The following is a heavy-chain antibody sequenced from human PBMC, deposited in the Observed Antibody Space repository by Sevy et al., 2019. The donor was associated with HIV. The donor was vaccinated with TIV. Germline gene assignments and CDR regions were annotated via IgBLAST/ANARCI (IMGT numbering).Heavy chain of an antibody. V-gene: IGHV1-2*02. D-gene: IGHD3-10*01. J-gene: IGHJ3*02. Sequence: ASVKVSCKASGYTFTGYYMHWARQAPGRGLEWMGWINPNSAGTNYAQKFQGRVTMTRDTSISTAYMELSRLRSDDTAEYYCASSVLLWFGELHANDFDIWGQGTMVTVSS. CDR1: GYTFTGYY. CDR2: INPNSAGT. CDR3: ASSVLLWFGELHANDFDI.